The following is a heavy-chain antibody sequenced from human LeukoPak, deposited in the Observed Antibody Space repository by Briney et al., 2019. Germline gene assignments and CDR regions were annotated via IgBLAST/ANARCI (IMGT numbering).Heavy chain of an antibody. CDR1: GYTFTSNY. CDR3: ARDQEGFDY. J-gene: IGHJ4*02. CDR2: IYPRDGST. V-gene: IGHV1-46*01. Sequence: ASVKVSCKASGYTFTSNYIHWVRQAPGQGLEWMGLIYPRDGSTGYAQKFQGRVTVTRDTSTSTVHMELSGLRSEDTAVYYCARDQEGFDYWGQGTLVTVSS.